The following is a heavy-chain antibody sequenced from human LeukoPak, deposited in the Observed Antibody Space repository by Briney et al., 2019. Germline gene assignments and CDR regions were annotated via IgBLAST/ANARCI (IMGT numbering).Heavy chain of an antibody. Sequence: GGSLRLSCAASGFTVSSNYMSWVRQAPGKGLEWASVIYSGGSTYYADSVKGRFTISRDNSKNTLYLQMNSLRAEDTAVYYCARERGGSWDAFDIWGQGTMVTVSS. D-gene: IGHD1-26*01. CDR3: ARERGGSWDAFDI. J-gene: IGHJ3*02. CDR2: IYSGGST. V-gene: IGHV3-66*02. CDR1: GFTVSSNY.